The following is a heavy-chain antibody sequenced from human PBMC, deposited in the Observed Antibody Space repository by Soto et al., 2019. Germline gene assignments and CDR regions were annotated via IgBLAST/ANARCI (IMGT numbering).Heavy chain of an antibody. CDR2: ISGSGGST. V-gene: IGHV3-23*01. J-gene: IGHJ4*02. D-gene: IGHD2-15*01. Sequence: LRLSCAASGFTFSSYSMSWVRQAPGKGLEWVSAISGSGGSTYYADSVKGRFTISRDNSKNTLYLQMNSLRAEDTAVYYCAKALRKYCSGGSCWGYYFDYWAQGTLVTVSS. CDR1: GFTFSSYS. CDR3: AKALRKYCSGGSCWGYYFDY.